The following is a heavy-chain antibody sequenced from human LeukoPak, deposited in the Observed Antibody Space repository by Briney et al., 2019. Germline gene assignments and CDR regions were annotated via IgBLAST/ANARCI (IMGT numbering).Heavy chain of an antibody. CDR1: GFTFSDYY. Sequence: GGSLSLSCAVSGFTFSDYYMSWIRQAPGKGLEWVSYISSSGTTIYYTDSVKGRFTISRDNAKSSLYLQMNSLRAEDTAVYYCARGAARDYYYYGMDVWGQGTTVTVSS. CDR3: ARGAARDYYYYGMDV. V-gene: IGHV3-11*01. D-gene: IGHD6-13*01. CDR2: ISSSGTTI. J-gene: IGHJ6*02.